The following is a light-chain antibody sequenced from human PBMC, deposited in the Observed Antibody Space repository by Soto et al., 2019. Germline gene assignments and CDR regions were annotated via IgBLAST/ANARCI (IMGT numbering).Light chain of an antibody. CDR3: QVWDSSSDPRGV. CDR2: YDS. V-gene: IGLV3-21*04. J-gene: IGLJ1*01. CDR1: NIGSKS. Sequence: SYELTQPPSVSVAPGKTARITCGGNNIGSKSVYWYQQKPGQAPVLVIYYDSDRPSGIPERFSGSNSGNTATLTISRVEAGDEADYYCQVWDSSSDPRGVFGTGTKLTVL.